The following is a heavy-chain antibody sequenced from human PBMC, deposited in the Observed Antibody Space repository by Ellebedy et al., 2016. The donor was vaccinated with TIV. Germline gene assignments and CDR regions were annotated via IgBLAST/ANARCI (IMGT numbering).Heavy chain of an antibody. V-gene: IGHV3-30-3*01. CDR3: ARDYEGFDP. Sequence: GGSLRLSXAASGFTFSSYAMHWVRQAPGKGLEWVAVISYDGSNKYYADSVKGRFTISRDNSKNTLYLQMNSLRAEDTAVYYCARDYEGFDPWGQGTLVTVSS. CDR1: GFTFSSYA. D-gene: IGHD3-16*01. J-gene: IGHJ5*02. CDR2: ISYDGSNK.